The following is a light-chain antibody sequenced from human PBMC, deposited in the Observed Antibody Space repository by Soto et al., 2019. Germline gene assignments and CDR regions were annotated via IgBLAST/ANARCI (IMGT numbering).Light chain of an antibody. CDR2: EVT. CDR3: SSYTSDSSYI. J-gene: IGLJ1*01. CDR1: SSDVGAYGY. Sequence: QSALTQPASVSGSPGQSITISCTGTSSDVGAYGYVSWYQQHPGKAPQLMIYEVTNRPSGISYRFSGSKSGNTASLTISGLQAEDEADYYCSSYTSDSSYIFGSGTKVTVL. V-gene: IGLV2-14*01.